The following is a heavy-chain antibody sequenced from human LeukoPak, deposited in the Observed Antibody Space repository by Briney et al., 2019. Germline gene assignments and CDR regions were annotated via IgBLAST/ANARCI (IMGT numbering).Heavy chain of an antibody. V-gene: IGHV3-20*04. CDR1: GFTFNDYG. J-gene: IGHJ6*03. D-gene: IGHD2-15*01. Sequence: GGSLRLSCAASGFTFNDYGMSWVRQAPGKGLEWVSGINWNGGSRGYADSVKGRFTISRDNAKNSLYLQMNSLRAEDTALYYCARDRFGGSYYFSYYMDVWGKGTRVIVS. CDR2: INWNGGSR. CDR3: ARDRFGGSYYFSYYMDV.